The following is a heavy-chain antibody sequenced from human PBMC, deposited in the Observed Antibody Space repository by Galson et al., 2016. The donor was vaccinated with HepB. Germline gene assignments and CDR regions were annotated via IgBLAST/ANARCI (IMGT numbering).Heavy chain of an antibody. CDR2: INPGNGKT. CDR1: GYIFTNFA. CDR3: ARALGDF. D-gene: IGHD7-27*01. J-gene: IGHJ4*02. V-gene: IGHV1-3*01. Sequence: SVKVSCKASGYIFTNFAVQWVRQAPGQRPEWMGYINPGNGKTKISQRLQDRVVIFRDTSANTAYMQLSNLKSEDTAVYFCARALGDFWGPGTLVTVSS.